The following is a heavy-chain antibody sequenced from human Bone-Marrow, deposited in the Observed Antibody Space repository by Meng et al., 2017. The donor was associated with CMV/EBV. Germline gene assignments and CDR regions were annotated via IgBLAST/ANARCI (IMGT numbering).Heavy chain of an antibody. CDR2: INWNGNNQ. CDR1: GFTFEDYA. V-gene: IGHV3-9*01. J-gene: IGHJ6*02. D-gene: IGHD6-13*01. CDR3: ARTRIAAAGTGYYGMDV. Sequence: SLKISCAGSGFTFEDYAMHWVRQAPGKGLEWVSGINWNGNNQFYADSVKGRFTISRDNAKNSLYLQMNSLRAEDTAVYYCARTRIAAAGTGYYGMDVWGQGTTVTVSS.